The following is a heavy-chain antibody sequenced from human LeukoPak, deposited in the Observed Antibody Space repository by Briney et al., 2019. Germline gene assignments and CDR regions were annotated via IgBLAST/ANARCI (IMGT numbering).Heavy chain of an antibody. Sequence: GASVKVSCKASGYTFTGYYMHWVRQAPGQGLEWMGWINPNSGGTNYAQKVQGRVTMTRDTSISTAYMELRRLTSDDTALYYCARVRLYCIGGNCYSYFGMDVWGQGTAVTVSS. D-gene: IGHD2-15*01. J-gene: IGHJ6*02. CDR3: ARVRLYCIGGNCYSYFGMDV. CDR1: GYTFTGYY. V-gene: IGHV1-2*02. CDR2: INPNSGGT.